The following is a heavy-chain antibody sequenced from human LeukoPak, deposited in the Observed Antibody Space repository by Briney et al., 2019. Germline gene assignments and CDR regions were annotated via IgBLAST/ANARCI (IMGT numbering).Heavy chain of an antibody. CDR1: GYTFTGYY. V-gene: IGHV1-2*02. J-gene: IGHJ4*02. Sequence: ASVKVSCKASGYTFTGYYMHWVRQAPGQGLVWMGWMIPNSGDTNYAQKFRGRVTMTRDTSISTAYMELSSLISDDTAVYYCARDLGTFTFDFDYWGQGTLVTVSS. CDR3: ARDLGTFTFDFDY. CDR2: MIPNSGDT. D-gene: IGHD1-26*01.